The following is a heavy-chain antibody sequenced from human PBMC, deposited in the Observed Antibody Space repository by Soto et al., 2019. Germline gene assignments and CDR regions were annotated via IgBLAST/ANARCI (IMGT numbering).Heavy chain of an antibody. D-gene: IGHD1-1*01. CDR2: INPSGGST. CDR3: GPLRKLCQVYLPRMDV. Sequence: ASVKVSCKASGYTFTSYYMHLVRQAPVQGLEWMGIINPSGGSTSYAQKVQGRVTMTRDTATSTVYMELSSLRSEDTAVYYCGPLRKLCQVYLPRMDVCRESTTVTVS. J-gene: IGHJ6*01. CDR1: GYTFTSYY. V-gene: IGHV1-46*01.